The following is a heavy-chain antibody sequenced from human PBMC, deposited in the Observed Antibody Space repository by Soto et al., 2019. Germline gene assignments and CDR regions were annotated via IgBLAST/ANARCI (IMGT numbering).Heavy chain of an antibody. J-gene: IGHJ4*02. D-gene: IGHD6-13*01. CDR2: INHSGST. Sequence: SETLSLTCAVYGGSFSGYYWSWIRQPPGKGLEWIGEINHSGSTNYNPSLKSRVTISVDTSKNQFSLKLSSVTAADTAVYYCARAYSSSWWNFDDWGQGTLVPVSS. CDR3: ARAYSSSWWNFDD. V-gene: IGHV4-34*01. CDR1: GGSFSGYY.